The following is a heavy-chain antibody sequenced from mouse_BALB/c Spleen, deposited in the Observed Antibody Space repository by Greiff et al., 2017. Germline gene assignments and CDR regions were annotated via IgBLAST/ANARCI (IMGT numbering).Heavy chain of an antibody. V-gene: IGHV2-9*02. Sequence: QVHVKQSGPALVAPSQSLSITCTVSGFSLTSYGVHWVRQPPGKGLEWLGVIWAGGSTNYNSALMSRLSISKDNSKSQVFLKMNSLQTDDTAMYYCARDNYYGSYWGQGTLVTVSA. CDR2: IWAGGST. CDR3: ARDNYYGSY. CDR1: GFSLTSYG. J-gene: IGHJ3*01. D-gene: IGHD2-2*01.